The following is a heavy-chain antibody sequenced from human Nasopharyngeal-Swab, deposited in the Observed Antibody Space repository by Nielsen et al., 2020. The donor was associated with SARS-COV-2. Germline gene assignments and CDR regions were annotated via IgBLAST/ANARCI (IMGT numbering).Heavy chain of an antibody. D-gene: IGHD6-19*01. CDR2: IYYSGST. J-gene: IGHJ4*02. V-gene: IGHV4-59*01. Sequence: SETLSLTCAVYGGSFSGYYWSWIRQPPGKGLEWIGYIYYSGSTNYNPSLKSRVTISVDTSKNQFSLKLSSVTAADTAVYYCARAREIGNQWLVPFDYRGQGTLVTVSS. CDR1: GGSFSGYY. CDR3: ARAREIGNQWLVPFDY.